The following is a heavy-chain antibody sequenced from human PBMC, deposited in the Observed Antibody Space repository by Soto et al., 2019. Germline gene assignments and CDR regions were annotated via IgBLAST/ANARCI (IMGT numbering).Heavy chain of an antibody. V-gene: IGHV3-7*03. CDR1: GFTFSSYW. J-gene: IGHJ6*02. CDR3: ARDRGTLQTEYYYYGMDV. CDR2: IKQDGSEK. Sequence: GGSLRLSCAASGFTFSSYWMSWVRQAPGKGLEWVANIKQDGSEKYYVDSVKGRFTISRGNAKNSLYLQMNSLRAEDTAVYYCARDRGTLQTEYYYYGMDVWGQGTTVTVSS. D-gene: IGHD1-1*01.